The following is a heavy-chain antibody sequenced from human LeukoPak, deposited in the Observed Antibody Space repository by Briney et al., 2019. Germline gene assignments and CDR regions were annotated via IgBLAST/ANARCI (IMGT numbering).Heavy chain of an antibody. CDR1: GYTFISYA. CDR2: IHAGTGNT. D-gene: IGHD1-1*01. Sequence: ASVKVSCKTSGYTFISYAIHWVRQAPGQRLEWMGWIHAGTGNTKYSQKFQGRVTITRDTSANTVYMELSRLRPEDTAVYYCARDITIGTTRFDPWGQGTLVTISP. CDR3: ARDITIGTTRFDP. V-gene: IGHV1-3*01. J-gene: IGHJ5*02.